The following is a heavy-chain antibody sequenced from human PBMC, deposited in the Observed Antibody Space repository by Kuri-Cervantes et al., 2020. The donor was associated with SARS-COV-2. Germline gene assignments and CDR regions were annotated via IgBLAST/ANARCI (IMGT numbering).Heavy chain of an antibody. CDR2: ISSSSSTI. J-gene: IGHJ3*02. Sequence: GGSLRLSCAASGFTFSSYSMNWVRQAPGKGLEWVSYISSSSSTIYYADSVKGRFTISRDNSKNTLYLQMNSLRAEDTAVYYCARGWDAFDIWGQGTMVTVSS. V-gene: IGHV3-48*01. D-gene: IGHD2-15*01. CDR1: GFTFSSYS. CDR3: ARGWDAFDI.